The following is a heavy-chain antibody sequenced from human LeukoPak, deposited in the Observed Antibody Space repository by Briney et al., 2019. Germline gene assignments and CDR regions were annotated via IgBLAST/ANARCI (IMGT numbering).Heavy chain of an antibody. CDR3: ARTPRSYSYTKHFDY. D-gene: IGHD5-18*01. J-gene: IGHJ4*02. Sequence: SETLSLTCTVSGGSISSYYWSWIRQPPGKGLEWIGEINHSGSTNYNPSLKSRVTISVDTSKNQFSLKLSSVTAADTAVYYCARTPRSYSYTKHFDYWGQGTLVTVSS. V-gene: IGHV4-34*01. CDR1: GGSISSYY. CDR2: INHSGST.